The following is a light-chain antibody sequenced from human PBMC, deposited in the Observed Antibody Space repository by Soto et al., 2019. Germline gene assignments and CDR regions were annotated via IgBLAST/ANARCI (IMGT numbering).Light chain of an antibody. V-gene: IGKV3-15*01. Sequence: ERVMTQFPATLSVSPGAKATLSCRASQTVSNNLAWYQQNPGQAHRLLIYFASTRATGVPARFSGSGSGTEFTLTISNLQSEDSAVYYCQQYNAWPLTFGGGTKLETK. J-gene: IGKJ4*01. CDR2: FAS. CDR1: QTVSNN. CDR3: QQYNAWPLT.